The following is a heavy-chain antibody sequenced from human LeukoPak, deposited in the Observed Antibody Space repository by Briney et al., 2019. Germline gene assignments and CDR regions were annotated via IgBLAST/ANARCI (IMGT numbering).Heavy chain of an antibody. Sequence: GASVKVSCKASGGTFSSYAISWVRQAPGQGLEWMGYIRPNTGGTVYAQKFQGRVTMTRDTSITTAYMELSGLASDDTAVYYCTRPSYCGTNCYYYFDSWGQGTLVTVSS. CDR2: IRPNTGGT. D-gene: IGHD2-8*01. CDR1: GGTFSSYA. V-gene: IGHV1-2*02. CDR3: TRPSYCGTNCYYYFDS. J-gene: IGHJ4*02.